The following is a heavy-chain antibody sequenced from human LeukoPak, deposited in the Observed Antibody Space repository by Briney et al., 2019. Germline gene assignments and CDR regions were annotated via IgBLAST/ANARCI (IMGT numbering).Heavy chain of an antibody. CDR1: GFTFSNAW. J-gene: IGHJ3*02. Sequence: GGSLRLSCAASGFTFSNAWMSWVRQAPGKGLEWVGRIKSKIDGGTTDYAAPVKGRFTISRDDSKNTLYLQMNSLKTEDTAVYYCTTGSGDAFDIWGQGTMVTVSS. CDR3: TTGSGDAFDI. CDR2: IKSKIDGGTT. V-gene: IGHV3-15*01. D-gene: IGHD1-14*01.